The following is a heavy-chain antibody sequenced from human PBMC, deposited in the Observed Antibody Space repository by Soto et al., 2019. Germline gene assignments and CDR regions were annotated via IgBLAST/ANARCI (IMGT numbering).Heavy chain of an antibody. Sequence: SVKVSCKASGGTFGSYAISWVRQAPGQGLEWMGGIIPIFGTANYAQKFQGRVTITADESTSTAYMELSSLRSEDTAVYYCARDSQGGYKVFDYWGQGTLVTVSS. D-gene: IGHD5-12*01. V-gene: IGHV1-69*13. CDR3: ARDSQGGYKVFDY. J-gene: IGHJ4*02. CDR1: GGTFGSYA. CDR2: IIPIFGTA.